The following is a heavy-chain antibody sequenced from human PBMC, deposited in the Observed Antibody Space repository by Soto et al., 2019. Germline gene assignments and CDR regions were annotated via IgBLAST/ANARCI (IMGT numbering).Heavy chain of an antibody. CDR1: GYSFTNND. J-gene: IGHJ5*02. Sequence: ASVKFSCKSSGYSFTNNDVTWVRQATGQGLEWMGWMNPGSGDTGYAQKFQGRVTMTRDISIATAYMELSSLRSDDTAIYYCARMATYGSLNWFDPWGQGNRVTL. V-gene: IGHV1-8*01. CDR2: MNPGSGDT. CDR3: ARMATYGSLNWFDP. D-gene: IGHD3-10*01.